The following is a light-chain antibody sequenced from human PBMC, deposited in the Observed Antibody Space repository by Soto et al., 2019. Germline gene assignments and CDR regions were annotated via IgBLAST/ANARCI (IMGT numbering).Light chain of an antibody. Sequence: QSALTQSPSVSGAPGQSVSISCTGTSSNIGAGFDVHWYQQVPATAPKLLIYGNNNRPSGVPDRFSGSKSGTSASLAITGLQAEDEADYYCQSYDTNLRGGSVFGTGTKLTVL. CDR1: SSNIGAGFD. J-gene: IGLJ1*01. CDR2: GNN. CDR3: QSYDTNLRGGSV. V-gene: IGLV1-40*01.